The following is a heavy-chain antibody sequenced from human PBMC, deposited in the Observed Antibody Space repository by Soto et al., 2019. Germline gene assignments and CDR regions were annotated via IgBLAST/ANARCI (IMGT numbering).Heavy chain of an antibody. CDR2: INHSGST. D-gene: IGHD6-6*01. CDR1: GGSFSGYY. V-gene: IGHV4-34*01. J-gene: IGHJ4*02. CDR3: ARALIAARPFDY. Sequence: SETLSLTCAVYGGSFSGYYWSWIRQPPGKGLEWIGEINHSGSTNYNPSLKSRVTISVDTSKNQFSLKLSSVTAADTAVYYCARALIAARPFDYWGQGTLVTVSS.